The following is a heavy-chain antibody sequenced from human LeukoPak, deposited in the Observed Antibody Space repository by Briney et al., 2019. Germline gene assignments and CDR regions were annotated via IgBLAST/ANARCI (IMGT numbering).Heavy chain of an antibody. CDR3: ATVAGDSTCFDY. V-gene: IGHV3-7*01. D-gene: IGHD6-19*01. CDR2: IKQDGSEK. Sequence: GGSLKLSCAASGFTFSSYWMSWVRQAPGKGLEWVANIKQDGSEKYYVDSVKGRFTISRDNAKNSLYLQMNSLRAEDTAVYYCATVAGDSTCFDYWGQGTLVTVSS. CDR1: GFTFSSYW. J-gene: IGHJ4*02.